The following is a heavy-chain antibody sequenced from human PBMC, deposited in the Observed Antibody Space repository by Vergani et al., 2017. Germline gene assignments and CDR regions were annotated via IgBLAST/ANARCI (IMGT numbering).Heavy chain of an antibody. J-gene: IGHJ4*02. V-gene: IGHV3-48*03. Sequence: EVQLVESGGVVVQPGGSLRLSCAASGFTFSSYEMNWVRQAPGKGLEWVSYISSSGSTIYYADSVKGRFTISRDNAKNSLYLQMNSLRAEDTAVYYCARGYSNYECFDYWGQGTLVTVSS. CDR1: GFTFSSYE. CDR2: ISSSGSTI. D-gene: IGHD4-11*01. CDR3: ARGYSNYECFDY.